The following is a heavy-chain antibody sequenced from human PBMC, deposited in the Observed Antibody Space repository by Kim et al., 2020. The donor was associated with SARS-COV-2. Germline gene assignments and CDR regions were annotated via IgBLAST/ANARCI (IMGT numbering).Heavy chain of an antibody. D-gene: IGHD5-12*01. CDR3: ARGLGGYGYYFDY. V-gene: IGHV1-18*01. J-gene: IGHJ4*02. Sequence: NYGQMVKDRATMTTDISTSTVYLELRSLRSDDTAMYYCARGLGGYGYYFDYWGQGTRVTVSS.